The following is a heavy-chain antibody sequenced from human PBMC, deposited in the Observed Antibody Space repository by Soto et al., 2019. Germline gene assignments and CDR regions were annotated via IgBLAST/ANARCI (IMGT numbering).Heavy chain of an antibody. V-gene: IGHV1-46*01. D-gene: IGHD1-26*01. CDR3: ARSPVGRPLDV. J-gene: IGHJ6*01. CDR2: MNPSGGST. CDR1: RYTFTNFY. Sequence: GGSVEVFFKASRYTFTNFYIHWLRQAPGQGLGWMGIMNPSGGSTTYPQKFQGRVTMTRDTSTSTVHMDLITLRSEDTALYYCARSPVGRPLDVWGPGTPVTVSS.